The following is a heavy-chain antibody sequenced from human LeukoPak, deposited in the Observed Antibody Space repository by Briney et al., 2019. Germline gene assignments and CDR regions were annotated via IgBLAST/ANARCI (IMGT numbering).Heavy chain of an antibody. D-gene: IGHD3-22*01. V-gene: IGHV1-3*01. J-gene: IGHJ4*02. CDR3: ARSYPHTMIVVGDY. CDR2: INAGNGNT. CDR1: GYTFTSYA. Sequence: ASVKVSCKASGYTFTSYAMHWVRQAPGQRLEWMGWINAGNGNTKYSQKFQGRVTITRDTSASTAYMELSSLRSEDTAVYYCARSYPHTMIVVGDYWGQGTLVTVSS.